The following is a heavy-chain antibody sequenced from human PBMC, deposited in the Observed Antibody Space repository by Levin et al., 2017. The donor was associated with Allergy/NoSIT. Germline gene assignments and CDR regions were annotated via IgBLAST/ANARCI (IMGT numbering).Heavy chain of an antibody. Sequence: GESLKISCAASGFTFINYDMNWVRQAPGKGLEWISSIGSSGETKYYVNSVKGRFTISRDNAKNSLFLQMNSLRVEDTAIYYCARQRSSGSPLYNFYGMDVWGQGTTVIVSS. D-gene: IGHD3-10*01. CDR3: ARQRSSGSPLYNFYGMDV. CDR1: GFTFINYD. V-gene: IGHV3-48*03. CDR2: IGSSGETK. J-gene: IGHJ6*02.